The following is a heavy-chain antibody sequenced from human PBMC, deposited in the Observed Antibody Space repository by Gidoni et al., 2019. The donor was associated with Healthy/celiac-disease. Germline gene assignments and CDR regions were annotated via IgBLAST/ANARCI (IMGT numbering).Heavy chain of an antibody. D-gene: IGHD3-22*01. V-gene: IGHV4-4*02. J-gene: IGHJ3*02. CDR2: IYHSGST. CDR1: GGSISSSNW. CDR3: ARRYDSSGYAFDI. Sequence: TCAVSGGSISSSNWWSWVRQPPGKGLEWIGEIYHSGSTNYNPSLKSRVTISVDKSKNQFSLKLSSVTAADTAVYYCARRYDSSGYAFDIWGQGTMDTVSS.